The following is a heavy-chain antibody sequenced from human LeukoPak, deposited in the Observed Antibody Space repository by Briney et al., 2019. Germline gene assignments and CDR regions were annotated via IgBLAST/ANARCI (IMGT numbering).Heavy chain of an antibody. CDR3: AKARGYSGSGECFDY. CDR2: ISGSGGST. V-gene: IGHV3-23*01. CDR1: GLTFGGIA. Sequence: GGSWRFSCEAPGLTFGGIALSWVRRAQGKGLKWVSAISGSGGSTYYADSVKGRFTISRDNSKNTLYQQMNSLRAEDTAVYYCAKARGYSGSGECFDYWGQGTLVTVSS. J-gene: IGHJ4*02. D-gene: IGHD5-12*01.